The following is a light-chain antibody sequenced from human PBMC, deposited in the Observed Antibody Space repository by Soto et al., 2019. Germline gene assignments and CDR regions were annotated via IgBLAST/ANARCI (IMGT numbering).Light chain of an antibody. Sequence: DIQMTQSPPSLSASVGDRVPITCQASQDIRNRLNWYRQKPGKAPEVLIYDASNLATGVPSRFTGSGSDIDFTLSISSLQPEDIATYYCHPYDNPLRLTIGPGTKVNIQ. CDR1: QDIRNR. V-gene: IGKV1-33*01. J-gene: IGKJ3*01. CDR2: DAS. CDR3: HPYDNPLRLT.